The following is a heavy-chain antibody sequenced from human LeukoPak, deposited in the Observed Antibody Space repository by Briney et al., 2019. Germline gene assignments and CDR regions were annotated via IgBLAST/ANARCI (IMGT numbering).Heavy chain of an antibody. Sequence: SVKVSCKASGGPFSTYPISWVRQAPGQGLEWMGRIIPIFDTANYAQKFQGRVTITSDESTTTAYMELSSLRFEDTAVYYCASCRDYDILTGYFDYWGQGTLVTVSS. J-gene: IGHJ4*02. CDR2: IIPIFDTA. V-gene: IGHV1-69*15. CDR1: GGPFSTYP. CDR3: ASCRDYDILTGYFDY. D-gene: IGHD3-9*01.